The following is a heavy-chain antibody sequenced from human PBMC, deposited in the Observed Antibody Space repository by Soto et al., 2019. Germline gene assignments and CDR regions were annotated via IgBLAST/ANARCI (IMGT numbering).Heavy chain of an antibody. Sequence: QVQLVQSGAEVRKPGSSVKVSCKAPGGAFSTYIISWVRQPPEQGLEWMGRIITISDITNYAQKFQGRVTVTADRSTSPAHMELTSLKSEDTAVYYCSRDRITTRGDAFDLWGQGTMVTVSS. CDR3: SRDRITTRGDAFDL. J-gene: IGHJ3*01. CDR1: GGAFSTYI. D-gene: IGHD3-3*01. V-gene: IGHV1-69*08. CDR2: IITISDIT.